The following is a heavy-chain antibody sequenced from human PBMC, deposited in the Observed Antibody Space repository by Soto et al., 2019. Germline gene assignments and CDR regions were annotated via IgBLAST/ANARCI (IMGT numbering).Heavy chain of an antibody. D-gene: IGHD2-2*01. V-gene: IGHV3-7*01. J-gene: IGHJ6*03. Sequence: GGSLRLSCAASGFTFSSYWMSWVRQAPGKGLEWVANIKQDGSEKYYVDSVKGRFTISRDNAKNSLYLQMNSLRAEDTAVYYCARAGSPYCSSTSCYHNYYYYYYMDVWGKGTTVTVSS. CDR2: IKQDGSEK. CDR3: ARAGSPYCSSTSCYHNYYYYYYMDV. CDR1: GFTFSSYW.